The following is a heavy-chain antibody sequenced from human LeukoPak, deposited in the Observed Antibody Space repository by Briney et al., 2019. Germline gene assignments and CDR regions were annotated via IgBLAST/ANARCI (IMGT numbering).Heavy chain of an antibody. V-gene: IGHV1-18*01. CDR1: GYTFTSYG. Sequence: GASVKVSCKASGYTFTSYGISWVRQAPGQGLEWMGWISAYNGNTNYAQKLQGRVTMTTDTSTSTAYMELRSLRSDDTAVYYCARETTVTKSSGWFDPWGQGTLVTVSS. J-gene: IGHJ5*02. CDR3: ARETTVTKSSGWFDP. D-gene: IGHD4-11*01. CDR2: ISAYNGNT.